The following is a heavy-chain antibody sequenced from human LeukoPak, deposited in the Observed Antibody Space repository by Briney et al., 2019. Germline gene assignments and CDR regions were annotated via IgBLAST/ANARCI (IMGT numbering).Heavy chain of an antibody. V-gene: IGHV4-34*01. Sequence: SETLSLTCAVYGGSFSGYYWSWIRQPPGKGLEWIGEINHSGSTNYNPSLKSRVTISVDTSKNQFSLKLSSVTAADTAVYYCARQIAATSLFFDYWGQGTLVTVSS. CDR2: INHSGST. J-gene: IGHJ4*02. CDR3: ARQIAATSLFFDY. D-gene: IGHD6-13*01. CDR1: GGSFSGYY.